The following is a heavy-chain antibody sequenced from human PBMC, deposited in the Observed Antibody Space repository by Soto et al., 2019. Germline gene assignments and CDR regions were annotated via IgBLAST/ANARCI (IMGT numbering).Heavy chain of an antibody. Sequence: QVQLVQSGAEVKKPGSSVKVSCKASGGTFSSYAISWVRQAPGQGLEWMGGIIPIFGTANYAQKFQGRVTITADKSTSTAYMELSSLRSEDTAVYYCARAAPSGSYVPAKLYYYYGMDVWGQGTTATVSS. CDR3: ARAAPSGSYVPAKLYYYYGMDV. CDR2: IIPIFGTA. J-gene: IGHJ6*02. V-gene: IGHV1-69*06. CDR1: GGTFSSYA. D-gene: IGHD1-26*01.